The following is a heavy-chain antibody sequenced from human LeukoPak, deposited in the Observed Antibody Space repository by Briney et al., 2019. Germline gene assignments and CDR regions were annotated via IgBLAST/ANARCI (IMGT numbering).Heavy chain of an antibody. J-gene: IGHJ2*01. V-gene: IGHV4-30-4*01. CDR1: GGSISSGDYY. Sequence: SETLSLTCTVSGGSISSGDYYWSWIRQPPGKGLEWIGYIYYSGSTYYNPSLKSRVTILVDTSKNQFSLKLSSVTAADTAVYYCARAPYYYDSSGYYRWWYFDLWGRGTLVTVSS. CDR2: IYYSGST. D-gene: IGHD3-22*01. CDR3: ARAPYYYDSSGYYRWWYFDL.